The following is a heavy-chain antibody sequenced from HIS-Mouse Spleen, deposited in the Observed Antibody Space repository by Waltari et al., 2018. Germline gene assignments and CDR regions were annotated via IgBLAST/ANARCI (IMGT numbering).Heavy chain of an antibody. J-gene: IGHJ4*02. CDR2: ISYDGSNK. Sequence: QVQLVESGGGVVAPGRSLRLSCAASGVTFSSYGMHWVRQAPGKGLEWVAVISYDGSNKYYADSVKGRFTISRDNSKNTLYLQMNSLRAEDTAVYYCAKDKHHAFDYWGQGTLVTVSS. CDR1: GVTFSSYG. V-gene: IGHV3-30*18. CDR3: AKDKHHAFDY.